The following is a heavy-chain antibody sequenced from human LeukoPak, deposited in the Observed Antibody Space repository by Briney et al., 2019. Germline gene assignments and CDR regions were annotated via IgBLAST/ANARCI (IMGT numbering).Heavy chain of an antibody. Sequence: PSQTLSLTCTVSGGSISSGSYYWSWIRQPAGKGLEWIGRIYTSGSTNYNPSLKSRVTISVDTSKNQFSLKLSSVTAADTAVYYCARASIYYDILTGYYSYYYTDVWGKGTTVTISS. D-gene: IGHD3-9*01. CDR2: IYTSGST. V-gene: IGHV4-61*02. CDR1: GGSISSGSYY. J-gene: IGHJ6*03. CDR3: ARASIYYDILTGYYSYYYTDV.